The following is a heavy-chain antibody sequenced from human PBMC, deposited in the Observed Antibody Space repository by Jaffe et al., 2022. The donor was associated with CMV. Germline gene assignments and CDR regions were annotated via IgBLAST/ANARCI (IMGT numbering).Heavy chain of an antibody. CDR3: ATALAVVVVAAPHY. V-gene: IGHV3-23*01. CDR1: GFTFSSYA. J-gene: IGHJ4*02. Sequence: EVQLLESGGDLVQPGGSLRLSCAASGFTFSSYAMIWVRQAPGKGLEWISVISGSGGSTYYADSVKGRFSISRDNFKNTLYLQMNSLRAEDTAVYYCATALAVVVVAAPHYWGQGTLVTVSP. CDR2: ISGSGGST. D-gene: IGHD2-15*01.